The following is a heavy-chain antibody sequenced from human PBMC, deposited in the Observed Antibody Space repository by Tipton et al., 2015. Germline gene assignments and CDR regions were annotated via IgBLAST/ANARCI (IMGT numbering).Heavy chain of an antibody. CDR2: ISKSGNT. V-gene: IGHV4-59*01. Sequence: LRLSCPVSGASISNYYWNWIRQPPGKGLEWTGYISKSGNTNYNPSLKSRVTISVDTSKNQFSLKLSSVTAADTAVYYCARMIMPKGRAPFDPWGQGTLVTVSS. J-gene: IGHJ5*02. CDR1: GASISNYY. CDR3: ARMIMPKGRAPFDP. D-gene: IGHD2-2*01.